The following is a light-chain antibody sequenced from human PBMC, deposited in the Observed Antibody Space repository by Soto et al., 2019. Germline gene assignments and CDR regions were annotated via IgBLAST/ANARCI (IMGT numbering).Light chain of an antibody. Sequence: DIQMTHSPPSLSASVGARVTITSRATQSSSNYLNWYQQKPGKAPKLLIYGASSLESGVPSRFSGSGSGTDFTLTIASLQPEDFGTYYCQQSYSTPYTFGQGTKLEIK. CDR1: QSSSNY. V-gene: IGKV1-39*01. CDR2: GAS. J-gene: IGKJ2*01. CDR3: QQSYSTPYT.